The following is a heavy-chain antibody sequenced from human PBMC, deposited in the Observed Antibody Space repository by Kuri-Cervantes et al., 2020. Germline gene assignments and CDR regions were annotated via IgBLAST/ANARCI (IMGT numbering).Heavy chain of an antibody. CDR2: IKQDGSEK. Sequence: GESLEISCAAPGCTFSSYWMSWVREAPGKGLEWVANIKQDGSEKYYVDSVKGRFTISRDNAKNSLYLQMNSLRAEDTAVYYCARDHAAAGRLNWFDTWGQGTLVTVSS. J-gene: IGHJ5*02. D-gene: IGHD6-13*01. CDR3: ARDHAAAGRLNWFDT. V-gene: IGHV3-7*01. CDR1: GCTFSSYW.